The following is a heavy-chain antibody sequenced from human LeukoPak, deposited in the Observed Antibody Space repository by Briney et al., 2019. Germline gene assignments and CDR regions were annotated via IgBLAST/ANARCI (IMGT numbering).Heavy chain of an antibody. CDR3: AKGGEDFWSGYYVHYYYYMDV. D-gene: IGHD3-3*01. CDR2: ISGSSGST. J-gene: IGHJ6*03. Sequence: GGSLRLSCAASGFTFSSYAMYWVRQAPGKGLEWVSGISGSSGSTYYADSVKGRFSISRDNPKNTLYLQMNSLRAGDTAVYYCAKGGEDFWSGYYVHYYYYMDVWGKGTTVTVSS. CDR1: GFTFSSYA. V-gene: IGHV3-23*01.